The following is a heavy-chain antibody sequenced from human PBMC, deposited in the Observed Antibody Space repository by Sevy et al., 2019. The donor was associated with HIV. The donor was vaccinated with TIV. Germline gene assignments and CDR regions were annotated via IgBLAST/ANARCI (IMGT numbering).Heavy chain of an antibody. Sequence: GGSLRLSCAASGFTFSSYAMSWVRRAPGKGLEWVSAVRGSGGSTYYADSVKGRFTISRDNAKNTLYLQMNSLRAEDTAVYYFAKGKFYRAYYFDYWGQGTLVTVSS. J-gene: IGHJ4*02. CDR1: GFTFSSYA. CDR3: AKGKFYRAYYFDY. CDR2: VRGSGGST. V-gene: IGHV3-23*01.